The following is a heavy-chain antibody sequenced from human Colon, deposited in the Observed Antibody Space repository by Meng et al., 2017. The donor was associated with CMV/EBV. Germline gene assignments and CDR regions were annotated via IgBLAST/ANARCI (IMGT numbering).Heavy chain of an antibody. CDR3: SREVDYGGNIAFGY. CDR2: ISAYYGRT. J-gene: IGHJ4*02. Sequence: ASVQVSCKASGYNFFDYGLSWVRQAPGQGLQWMGWISAYYGRTRYARSLQDRVIMTRDTSTRTAYMELRSLKSDETAVYFCSREVDYGGNIAFGYWGQGTLVTVSS. V-gene: IGHV1-18*01. D-gene: IGHD4-23*01. CDR1: GYNFFDYG.